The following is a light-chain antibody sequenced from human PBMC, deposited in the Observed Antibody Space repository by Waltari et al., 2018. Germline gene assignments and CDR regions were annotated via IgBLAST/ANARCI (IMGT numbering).Light chain of an antibody. Sequence: EIVLTQSPGTLSLSPGESATLSGRTSQSVTRALAWYPQKPGQAPRLLIYGASNRATGIPGRFSGSGSGTDFSLTISSLEPEDFAVYYCQHNLRLPVTFGQGTKVEVK. CDR3: QHNLRLPVT. CDR2: GAS. V-gene: IGKV3-20*01. CDR1: QSVTRA. J-gene: IGKJ1*01.